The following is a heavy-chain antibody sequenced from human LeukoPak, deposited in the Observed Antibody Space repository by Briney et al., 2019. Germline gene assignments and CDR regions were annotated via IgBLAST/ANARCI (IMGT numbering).Heavy chain of an antibody. CDR1: GFTLSSYD. J-gene: IGHJ3*02. V-gene: IGHV3-30*18. D-gene: IGHD1-26*01. CDR3: AKSREKPRVGATSPHDAFDI. CDR2: ISYDGSNK. Sequence: GGSLRLSCAASGFTLSSYDMHWVRQAPGKGLEWVAVISYDGSNKYYADSVKGRFTISRDNSKNTLYLQMNSLRAEDTAVYYCAKSREKPRVGATSPHDAFDIWGQGTMVTVSS.